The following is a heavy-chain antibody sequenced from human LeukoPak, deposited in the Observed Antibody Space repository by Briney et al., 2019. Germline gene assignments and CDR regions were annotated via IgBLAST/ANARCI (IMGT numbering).Heavy chain of an antibody. J-gene: IGHJ4*02. CDR3: AKGGYYYDSSGYYY. CDR2: ISWNSGSI. D-gene: IGHD3-22*01. V-gene: IGHV3-9*01. CDR1: GFTFSSYA. Sequence: HPGGSLRLSCAASGFTFSSYAMHWVRQAPGKGLEWVSGISWNSGSIGYADSVKGRFTISRDNAKNSLYLQMNSLRAEDTALYYCAKGGYYYDSSGYYYWGQGTLVTVSS.